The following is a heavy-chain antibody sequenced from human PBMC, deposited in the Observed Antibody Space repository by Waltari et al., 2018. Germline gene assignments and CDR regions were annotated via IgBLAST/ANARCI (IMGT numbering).Heavy chain of an antibody. V-gene: IGHV3-23*01. J-gene: IGHJ4*02. Sequence: EVHLLESGGGLAQPGGSLRHSCAASGVYFISYALSWVRQAPGKGLEWVSGISDSGVITKYADSVKGRFTVSRDNSKNTVFLQLNSLRAEDTAIYYCARHLYSIDYLELGNWGQGTLVTVSS. CDR2: ISDSGVIT. CDR3: ARHLYSIDYLELGN. CDR1: GVYFISYA. D-gene: IGHD3-22*01.